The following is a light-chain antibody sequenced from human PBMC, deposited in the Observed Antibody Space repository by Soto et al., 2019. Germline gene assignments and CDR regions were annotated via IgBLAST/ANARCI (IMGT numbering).Light chain of an antibody. J-gene: IGKJ1*01. CDR2: GAS. CDR3: QQSYSTPT. CDR1: QSVSSSF. V-gene: IGKV3-20*01. Sequence: EIVLTQSPGTLSLSPGERATLSCRASQSVSSSFLVWYQQKAGQAPRLLIYGASSRATGVPDRFSGSWSGTDFTLTISSLQPEDFATYYCQQSYSTPTFGQGTKVEIK.